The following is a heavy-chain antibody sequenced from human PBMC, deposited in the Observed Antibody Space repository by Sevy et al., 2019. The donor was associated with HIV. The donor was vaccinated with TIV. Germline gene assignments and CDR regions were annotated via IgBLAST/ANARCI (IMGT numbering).Heavy chain of an antibody. D-gene: IGHD2-15*01. V-gene: IGHV4-31*03. CDR3: ARDGVAADYYYGMDV. Sequence: SETLSLTCTVSDGSISSGGYYWSWIRQHPGKGLEWIGYIYYSGSTYYNPSLKSRVTISVDTSKNQFSLKLSSVTAADTAVYYCARDGVAADYYYGMDVWGQGTTVTVSS. CDR2: IYYSGST. CDR1: DGSISSGGYY. J-gene: IGHJ6*02.